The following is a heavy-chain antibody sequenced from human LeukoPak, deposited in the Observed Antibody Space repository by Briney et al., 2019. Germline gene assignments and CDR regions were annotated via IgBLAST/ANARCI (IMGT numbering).Heavy chain of an antibody. CDR3: ASPATVDFWSGYYAFDI. CDR1: GYTFTSYY. D-gene: IGHD3-3*01. J-gene: IGHJ3*02. Sequence: GASVKVSCRASGYTFTSYYMHWVRQAPGQGLEWMAIINPSGGGTSYAQKFQGRVTMTRDTSTSTVYMELSSLRSEDTAVYYCASPATVDFWSGYYAFDIWGQGTMVTVSS. V-gene: IGHV1-46*01. CDR2: INPSGGGT.